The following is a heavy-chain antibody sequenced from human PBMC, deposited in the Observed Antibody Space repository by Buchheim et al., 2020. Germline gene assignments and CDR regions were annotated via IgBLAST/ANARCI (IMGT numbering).Heavy chain of an antibody. CDR2: IYYSGST. CDR3: ARILWFGELSEKGGDYYYMDV. Sequence: QVQLQESGPGLVKPSQTLSLTCTVSGGSISSGGYYWSWIRQHPGKGLEWIGYIYYSGSTYYNPSLKSRVTISVDTSKNQFSLKLSSVTAADTAVYYCARILWFGELSEKGGDYYYMDVWGKGTT. D-gene: IGHD3-10*01. J-gene: IGHJ6*03. CDR1: GGSISSGGYY. V-gene: IGHV4-31*03.